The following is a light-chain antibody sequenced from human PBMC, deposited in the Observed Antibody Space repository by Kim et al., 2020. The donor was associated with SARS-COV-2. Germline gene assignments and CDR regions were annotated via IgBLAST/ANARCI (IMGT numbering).Light chain of an antibody. CDR3: QQRFSWPLT. J-gene: IGKJ4*01. CDR1: QSLTTF. Sequence: PGERATLSCRASQSLTTFLAWYQHKPGQAPRLLIYDASNRATGIPARFSGSGSGTDFTLTISYLEPDDFAVYYCQQRFSWPLTFGGGTKLEI. CDR2: DAS. V-gene: IGKV3-11*01.